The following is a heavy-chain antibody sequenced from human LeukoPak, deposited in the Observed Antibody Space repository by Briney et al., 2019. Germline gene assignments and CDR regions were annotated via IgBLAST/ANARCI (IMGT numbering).Heavy chain of an antibody. Sequence: GGSLRLSCAASGFTDSSNYMSWLRHAPGKGLEGVGRIKRKTDGGTTDYAATVKGRFPISREDSKNTLYLQMNSLKTEDTAVYYCTTDIAVAGTFFDYWGQGTLVTVSS. J-gene: IGHJ4*02. V-gene: IGHV3-15*01. D-gene: IGHD6-19*01. CDR1: GFTDSSNY. CDR2: IKRKTDGGTT. CDR3: TTDIAVAGTFFDY.